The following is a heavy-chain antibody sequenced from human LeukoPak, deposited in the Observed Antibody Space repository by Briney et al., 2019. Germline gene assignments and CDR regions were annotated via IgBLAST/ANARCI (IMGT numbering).Heavy chain of an antibody. CDR1: GGSISSYY. CDR2: IYYSGST. J-gene: IGHJ4*02. CDR3: ARVGEVGATDY. D-gene: IGHD1-26*01. Sequence: SETLSLTCTVSGGSISSYYWSWIRQPPGKGLEWIGYIYYSGSTNYNPSLKSRVTISVDTSKNQFSLKLSSVTAADTAVYYYARVGEVGATDYWGQGTLVTVSS. V-gene: IGHV4-59*01.